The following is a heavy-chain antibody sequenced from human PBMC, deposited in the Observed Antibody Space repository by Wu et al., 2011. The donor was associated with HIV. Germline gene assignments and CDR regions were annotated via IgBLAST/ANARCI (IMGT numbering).Heavy chain of an antibody. CDR2: IFPDDSDT. V-gene: IGHV5-51*01. D-gene: IGHD4-17*01. CDR1: GYNFTYLL. J-gene: IGHJ5*02. Sequence: SLQISCKGSGYNFTYLLDRLGAPDARERPGVDGIIFPDDSDTRYSPSFQGQVTISVDKSISTAYLQWSSLKASDSAVYYCARLPTGLPTDWFDPWGQGTLVTVSS. CDR3: ARLPTGLPTDWFDP.